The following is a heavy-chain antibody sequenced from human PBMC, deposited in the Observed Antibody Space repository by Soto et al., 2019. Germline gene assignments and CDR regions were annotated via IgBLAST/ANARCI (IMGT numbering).Heavy chain of an antibody. CDR1: GGSISSSSYY. Sequence: SETLSLTCTVSGGSISSSSYYWGWIRQPPGKGLEWIGSIYYSGSTYYNPSLKSRVTISVDTSKNQFSLKLSSVTAADTAVYYCAMNYYGSGSYSKPNYYFDYWGQGTLVTVSS. J-gene: IGHJ4*02. CDR3: AMNYYGSGSYSKPNYYFDY. CDR2: IYYSGST. D-gene: IGHD3-10*01. V-gene: IGHV4-39*01.